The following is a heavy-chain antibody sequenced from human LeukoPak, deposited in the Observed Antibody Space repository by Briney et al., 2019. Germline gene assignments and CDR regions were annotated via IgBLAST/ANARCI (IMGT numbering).Heavy chain of an antibody. D-gene: IGHD3-22*01. CDR1: GFTFSRYS. CDR3: ARDYFDSSDYPQTYYYYYMDV. CDR2: ISSTSTFI. Sequence: PGGSLRLSCAASGFTFSRYSMNWVRQAPGEGLEWVAFISSTSTFIYSADSVKGRFTISRDTAKNSLFLQMNSLRAEDTAIYYCARDYFDSSDYPQTYYYYYMDVWGKGTTVTVSS. V-gene: IGHV3-21*01. J-gene: IGHJ6*03.